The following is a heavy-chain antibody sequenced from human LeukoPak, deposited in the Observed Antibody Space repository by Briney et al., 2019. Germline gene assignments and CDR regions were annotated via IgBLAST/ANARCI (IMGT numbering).Heavy chain of an antibody. J-gene: IGHJ4*02. V-gene: IGHV3-48*03. Sequence: PGGSLRLSCAPSGFTFSSYEMNWVRQAPGKGLEWVSYIGSSGSTIYYADSVTGRFTISRDNAKNSLYMQMISLRAEDTAVYYCARAGCDILTGYYLPFDYWGQGTLVTVSS. D-gene: IGHD3-9*01. CDR3: ARAGCDILTGYYLPFDY. CDR2: IGSSGSTI. CDR1: GFTFSSYE.